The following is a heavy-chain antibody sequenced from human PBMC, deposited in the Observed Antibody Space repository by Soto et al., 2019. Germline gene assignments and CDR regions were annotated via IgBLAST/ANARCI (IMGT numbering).Heavy chain of an antibody. V-gene: IGHV1-69*01. Sequence: QVQLVQSGAEVKKPGSSVKVSCKASGGTFSSYANSWVRQAPGQGLEWMGGIIPIFGTANYAQKFQGRVTITADESTSTAYMELSSLRSEDTAVYYCARAPTYYYDSSGYYYWGYWGQGTLVTVSS. CDR2: IIPIFGTA. D-gene: IGHD3-22*01. CDR1: GGTFSSYA. J-gene: IGHJ4*02. CDR3: ARAPTYYYDSSGYYYWGY.